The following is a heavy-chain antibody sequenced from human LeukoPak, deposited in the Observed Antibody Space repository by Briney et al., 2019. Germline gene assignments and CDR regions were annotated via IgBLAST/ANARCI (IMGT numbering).Heavy chain of an antibody. J-gene: IGHJ4*02. D-gene: IGHD3-10*01. CDR1: GGSISNYY. CDR3: ARGRGGRTGSYLVDN. V-gene: IGHV4-4*09. Sequence: SETLSLTCTVSGGSISNYYWSWIRQPPGKGLEWIGYVLTSGSTNYNPSLKSRLSVSVDTSMNQFSLRLSAVTAADTAMYYCARGRGGRTGSYLVDNWGQGTLVTVSS. CDR2: VLTSGST.